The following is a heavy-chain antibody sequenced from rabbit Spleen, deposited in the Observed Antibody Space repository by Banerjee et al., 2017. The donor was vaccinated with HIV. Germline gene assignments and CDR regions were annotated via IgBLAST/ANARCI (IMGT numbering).Heavy chain of an antibody. V-gene: IGHV1S40*01. J-gene: IGHJ6*02. CDR2: IGAGVSYTS. Sequence: QSLEESGGDLVKPGASLTLTCTASGFSFSYSDYMCWVRQPPGKGPEWIACIGAGVSYTSYYATWAKGRFPISKTSSTTVTLQMTSLTAADTATYFCARDSGHSFSSYGMDPGGPGTLIPV. CDR1: GFSFSYSDY. CDR3: ARDSGHSFSSYGMDP. D-gene: IGHD6-1*01.